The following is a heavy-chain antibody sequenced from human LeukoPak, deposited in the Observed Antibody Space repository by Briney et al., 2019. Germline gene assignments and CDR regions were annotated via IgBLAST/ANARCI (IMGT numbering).Heavy chain of an antibody. J-gene: IGHJ3*01. V-gene: IGHV4-59*02. CDR3: AKDVSGAYYASDV. D-gene: IGHD4/OR15-4a*01. Sequence: SETLSLTCGVSGAPVSSHFWSWIRQTPGMGLEWIGYISNRGSTGYNPSLRSRVTISVDAPKNEVSLNLRSVSAADTAVYYCAKDVSGAYYASDVWGQG. CDR2: ISNRGST. CDR1: GAPVSSHF.